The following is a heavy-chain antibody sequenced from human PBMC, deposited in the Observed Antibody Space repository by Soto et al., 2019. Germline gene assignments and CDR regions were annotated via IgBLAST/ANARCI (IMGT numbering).Heavy chain of an antibody. J-gene: IGHJ6*02. V-gene: IGHV4-31*03. CDR1: RSAISSLGSY. Sequence: SETMSLPSFPSRSAISSLGSYWSCARQHPGKGLDWIGYIYYSGSTSYNKSCKSRVTISVDTYKNQFSLKLSSVTAADTAVYFCARISSVDPYGYVNGGLDVRGQGTTVT. CDR2: IYYSGST. CDR3: ARISSVDPYGYVNGGLDV. D-gene: IGHD5-18*01.